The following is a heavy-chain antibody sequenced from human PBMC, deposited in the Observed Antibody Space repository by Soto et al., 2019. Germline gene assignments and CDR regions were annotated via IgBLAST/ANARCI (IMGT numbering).Heavy chain of an antibody. CDR1: GFIFSNYA. CDR2: ILGSGGSR. Sequence: SLRLSCAASGFIFSNYAMNWVRQAPGKGLEWVSAILGSGGSRFYADSVKGRFTISRDNSKNTLYLQMNSLRAEDTAVYYCAKFLPLWELLRGYFDYWGQGTLVTVSS. D-gene: IGHD1-26*01. V-gene: IGHV3-23*01. CDR3: AKFLPLWELLRGYFDY. J-gene: IGHJ4*02.